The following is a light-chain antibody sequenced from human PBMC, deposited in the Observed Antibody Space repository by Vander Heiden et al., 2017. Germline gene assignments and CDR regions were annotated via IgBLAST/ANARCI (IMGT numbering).Light chain of an antibody. V-gene: IGLV2-8*01. Sequence: QSALPQPPSASGSPGQSVTISCTGTSSDVGTYDHVSWHQQHPGSTPRLIIYEVRRRPSGVPDRFSGSKSGNTASLTVSGLQSEDEADYYCTSYTGSNNFYVVGTGTRVTVL. CDR2: EVR. J-gene: IGLJ1*01. CDR1: SSDVGTYDH. CDR3: TSYTGSNNFYV.